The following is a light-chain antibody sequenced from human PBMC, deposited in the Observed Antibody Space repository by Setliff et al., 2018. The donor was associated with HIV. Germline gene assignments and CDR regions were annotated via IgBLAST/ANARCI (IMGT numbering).Light chain of an antibody. CDR3: CSNTGSNTYV. CDR2: QAS. Sequence: QSALAQPASVSGSPGQSITISCTGTSGDVGRYNLVSWYQQQPGKPPKLMIYQASKRPSGVSNRFSGSKSGNTASLTISGLQAEDEADYYCCSNTGSNTYVFGTRTKVTVL. V-gene: IGLV2-23*01. CDR1: SGDVGRYNL. J-gene: IGLJ1*01.